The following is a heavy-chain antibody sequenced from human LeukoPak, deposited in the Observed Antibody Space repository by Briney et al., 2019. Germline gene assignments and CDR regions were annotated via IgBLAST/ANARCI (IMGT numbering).Heavy chain of an antibody. V-gene: IGHV3-30*02. CDR1: AFTFSNYG. CDR2: IRSGGTTK. CDR3: VKDEVFSSGWYFDY. Sequence: PGGSLRLSCAASAFTFSNYGMHWVRQAPGKGLEWVAFIRSGGTTKYYADSVKGRFTISRDNPKNTLYLQMNSLRGEDTAVYYCVKDEVFSSGWYFDYWGQGTLVTVSS. D-gene: IGHD6-19*01. J-gene: IGHJ4*02.